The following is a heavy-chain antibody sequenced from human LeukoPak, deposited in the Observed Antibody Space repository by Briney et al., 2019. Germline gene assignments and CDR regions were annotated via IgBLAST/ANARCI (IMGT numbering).Heavy chain of an antibody. CDR1: GGSISSSSYY. CDR3: ARTLRFLNWFDP. V-gene: IGHV4-39*01. CDR2: IYYSGST. D-gene: IGHD3-3*01. J-gene: IGHJ5*02. Sequence: PSETLSLTCTVSGGSISSSSYYWGWIRQPPGKGLEWIGSIYYSGSTYCNPSLKSRVTISVDTSKNQFSLKLSSVTAADTAVYYCARTLRFLNWFDPWGQGTLVTVSS.